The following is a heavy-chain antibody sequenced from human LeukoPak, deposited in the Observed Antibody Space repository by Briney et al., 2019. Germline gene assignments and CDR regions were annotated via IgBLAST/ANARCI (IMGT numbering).Heavy chain of an antibody. Sequence: GGSLRLSCAASGFTFSSFVMNWVRQAPGKGLEWVSSIGGSGGGTYYADSVKGRFTISRDNSKNTLYLLMNTLRGDDTAVYYCAKISGSGSSHSDSWGQGTLVTVSS. CDR1: GFTFSSFV. V-gene: IGHV3-23*01. D-gene: IGHD3-10*01. CDR3: AKISGSGSSHSDS. CDR2: IGGSGGGT. J-gene: IGHJ4*02.